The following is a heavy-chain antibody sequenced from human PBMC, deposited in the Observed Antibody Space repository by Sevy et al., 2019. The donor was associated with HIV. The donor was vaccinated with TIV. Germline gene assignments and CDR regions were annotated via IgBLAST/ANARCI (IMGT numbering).Heavy chain of an antibody. J-gene: IGHJ4*02. CDR3: ARERQLVLDY. V-gene: IGHV4-59*01. D-gene: IGHD6-13*01. Sequence: SETLSLTCTVSGGSISSYYWIWIRQPPGKGLEWIGYIYYSGSTNYNPSLKSRVTISVDTSKSQFSLKLSSVTAADTAVYYCARERQLVLDYWGQGTLVTVSS. CDR2: IYYSGST. CDR1: GGSISSYY.